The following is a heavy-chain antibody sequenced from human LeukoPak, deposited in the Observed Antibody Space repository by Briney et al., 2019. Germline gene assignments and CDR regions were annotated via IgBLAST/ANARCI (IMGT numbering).Heavy chain of an antibody. CDR2: IYSGGST. Sequence: GGSLRLSCAASGFTVSSNYMSWVRQAPGKGLEWVSVIYSGGSTYYADSVKGRFTISRDNSKNTLYLQMNSLRAEDTAVYYCASEAMTTVTSYYYYYGMDVWGQGTTVTVSS. J-gene: IGHJ6*02. V-gene: IGHV3-66*01. CDR1: GFTVSSNY. D-gene: IGHD4-17*01. CDR3: ASEAMTTVTSYYYYYGMDV.